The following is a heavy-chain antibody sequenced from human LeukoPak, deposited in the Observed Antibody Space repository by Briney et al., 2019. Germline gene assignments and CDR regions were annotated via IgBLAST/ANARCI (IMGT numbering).Heavy chain of an antibody. CDR2: IYYSGST. CDR3: ARDLWSSGFGY. J-gene: IGHJ4*02. CDR1: GGSISSSSYY. Sequence: SETLSLTCTVSGGSISSSSYYWGWIRQPPGKGLEWIGSIYYSGSTYYNPSLKSRVTISVDTSKNQFSLKLSSVTAADTAVYYCARDLWSSGFGYWGQGTLVTVSS. V-gene: IGHV4-39*07. D-gene: IGHD6-19*01.